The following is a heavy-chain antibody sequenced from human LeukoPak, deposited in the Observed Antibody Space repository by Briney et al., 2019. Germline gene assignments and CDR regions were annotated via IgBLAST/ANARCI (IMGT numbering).Heavy chain of an antibody. CDR3: AKDVRYYDFWSGSKYYYYYMDV. D-gene: IGHD3-3*01. CDR1: GFTFSSYD. J-gene: IGHJ6*03. CDR2: ISSDGTNK. Sequence: GGSLRLSCAASGFTFSSYDMHWVRQAPGKGLEWVAVISSDGTNKYSADSMKGRFTISRDNAKNSLYLQMDSLRAEDTAVYYCAKDVRYYDFWSGSKYYYYYMDVWGKGTTVTVSS. V-gene: IGHV3-30*04.